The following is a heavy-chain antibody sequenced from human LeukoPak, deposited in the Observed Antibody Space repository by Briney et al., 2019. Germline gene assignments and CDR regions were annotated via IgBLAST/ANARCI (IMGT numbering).Heavy chain of an antibody. CDR2: ISSGSSTI. CDR3: AKSSGWFLDY. J-gene: IGHJ4*02. Sequence: GGSLRLSCAASGFTFSSYSMNWVRQAPGKGLEWLSYISSGSSTIYYADSVKGRFTISRDNAKNSLYLQMNSLRDEDTAVYYCAKSSGWFLDYWGQGTLVTVSS. CDR1: GFTFSSYS. V-gene: IGHV3-48*02. D-gene: IGHD6-19*01.